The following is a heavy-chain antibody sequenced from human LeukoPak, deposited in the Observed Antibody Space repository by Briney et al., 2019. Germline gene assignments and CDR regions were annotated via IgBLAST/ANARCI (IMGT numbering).Heavy chain of an antibody. CDR2: IWYDGSNK. V-gene: IGHV3-33*06. CDR1: GFTFSSYG. D-gene: IGHD3-9*01. CDR3: AKTGTRYFDWLLQN. J-gene: IGHJ4*02. Sequence: GGPLRLSCAASGFTFSSYGMLWVRQAPGKGLEWVAVIWYDGSNKYYADSVKGRFTISRDNSKNTLYLQMNSLRAEDTAVYYCAKTGTRYFDWLLQNWGQGTLVTVSS.